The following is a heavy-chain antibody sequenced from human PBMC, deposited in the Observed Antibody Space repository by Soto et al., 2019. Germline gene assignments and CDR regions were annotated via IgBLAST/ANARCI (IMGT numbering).Heavy chain of an antibody. CDR3: ARDGGSSWYNPPALDY. Sequence: ASVKVSCKASGYTFTSYGISWVRRAPGQGLEWMGWISAYNGNTNYAQKLQGRVTMTTDTSTSTAYMELRSLRSDDTAVYYCARDGGSSWYNPPALDYWGQGTLVTVSS. CDR2: ISAYNGNT. J-gene: IGHJ4*02. V-gene: IGHV1-18*01. D-gene: IGHD6-13*01. CDR1: GYTFTSYG.